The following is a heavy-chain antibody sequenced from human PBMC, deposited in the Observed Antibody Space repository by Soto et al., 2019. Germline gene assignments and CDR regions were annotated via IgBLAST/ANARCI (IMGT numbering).Heavy chain of an antibody. CDR2: ISYDGSNK. V-gene: IGHV3-30*18. CDR1: GFTFSSYG. Sequence: PVGSLRLSCAASGFTFSSYGMHWVRQAPGKGLEWVAVISYDGSNKYYADSVKGRFTISRDNSKNTLYLQMNSLRAEDTAVCYCAKDIVGDLYYYGMDVWGQGTTVTVSS. D-gene: IGHD1-26*01. J-gene: IGHJ6*02. CDR3: AKDIVGDLYYYGMDV.